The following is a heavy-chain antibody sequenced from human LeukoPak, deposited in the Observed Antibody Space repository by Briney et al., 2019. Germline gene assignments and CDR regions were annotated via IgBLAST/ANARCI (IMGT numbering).Heavy chain of an antibody. J-gene: IGHJ4*02. V-gene: IGHV4-34*01. CDR1: GGSFSGYY. CDR3: ARLNVLLWFGEFYYFDY. D-gene: IGHD3-10*01. CDR2: INHSGST. Sequence: SETLSLTCAVYGGSFSGYYWSWIRQPPGKGLEWIGEINHSGSTNYNPSLKSRVTISVDTSKNQFSLKLSSVTAADTAVYYCARLNVLLWFGEFYYFDYWGQGTLVTVSS.